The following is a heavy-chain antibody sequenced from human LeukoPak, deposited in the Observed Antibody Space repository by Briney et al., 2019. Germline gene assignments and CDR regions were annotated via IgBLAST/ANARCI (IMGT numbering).Heavy chain of an antibody. CDR1: GFTFSSYA. V-gene: IGHV3-23*01. CDR2: ISGSGGST. Sequence: GGSLRLSCAASGFTFSSYAMSWVRQAPGKGLEWVSAISGSGGSTYYADSVKGRFTISRDNSKNTLYLQMNSLRAEDTAVYYCAKDLDSSGWYDAGYYFDYWGQGTLVTVSS. J-gene: IGHJ4*02. CDR3: AKDLDSSGWYDAGYYFDY. D-gene: IGHD6-19*01.